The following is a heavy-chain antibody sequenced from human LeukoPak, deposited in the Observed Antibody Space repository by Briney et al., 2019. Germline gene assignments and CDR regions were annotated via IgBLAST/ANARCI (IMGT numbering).Heavy chain of an antibody. CDR1: GLTFSDYY. J-gene: IGHJ4*02. CDR3: ARRNAGTLRY. CDR2: IRSSGSTI. D-gene: IGHD1-1*01. Sequence: GRSLRLSCALSGLTFSDYYTTWFRQAHGKGREWVSYIRSSGSTIYYADSVKGRSTTSRDNANSALYLQMSSLRAEHTAVYYGARRNAGTLRYGGQGTLVTVSS. V-gene: IGHV3-11*01.